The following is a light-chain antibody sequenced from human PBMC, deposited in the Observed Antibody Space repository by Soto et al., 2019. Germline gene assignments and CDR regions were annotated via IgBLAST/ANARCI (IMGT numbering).Light chain of an antibody. J-gene: IGKJ1*01. CDR1: QSISSW. CDR2: KAS. Sequence: DIQMTQSPSTLSASVGARVTITCRASQSISSWLTWYQQKAGQAPKLLIYKASIVESGVPSSFSGSGSGTEIPLTISRLQPDDSATYYCQQYSYFATFGQGTRVEVK. V-gene: IGKV1-5*03. CDR3: QQYSYFAT.